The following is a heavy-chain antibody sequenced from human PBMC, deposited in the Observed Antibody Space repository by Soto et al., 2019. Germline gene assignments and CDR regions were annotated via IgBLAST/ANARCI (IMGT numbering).Heavy chain of an antibody. CDR1: GFTFSRDW. V-gene: IGHV3-74*01. Sequence: EVQLVESGGGLVQPGGSLRLSCAASGFTFSRDWMHWVRQSPGKGLVWVSRIKGDGTITNYADSVKGRFTTSRDNAKNTVSLPLNSLTTEDTAVYYCARGGLGNYYNDYWGQGTLVTVSS. CDR2: IKGDGTIT. CDR3: ARGGLGNYYNDY. D-gene: IGHD3-10*01. J-gene: IGHJ4*02.